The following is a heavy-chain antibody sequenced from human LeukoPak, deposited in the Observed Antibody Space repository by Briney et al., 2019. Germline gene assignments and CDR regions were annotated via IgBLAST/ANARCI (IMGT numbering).Heavy chain of an antibody. Sequence: PGGSLRLSCGASGFTFRGYTMHWVRQAPGKGLQWVAVISWDGNKKFYADSVEGRFTISRDNSKNTLCLQMNSVRLEDTALYYCAREGGNSTSWGYFDYWGQGTLVAVSS. CDR1: GFTFRGYT. CDR3: AREGGNSTSWGYFDY. D-gene: IGHD6-13*01. J-gene: IGHJ4*02. V-gene: IGHV3-30*04. CDR2: ISWDGNKK.